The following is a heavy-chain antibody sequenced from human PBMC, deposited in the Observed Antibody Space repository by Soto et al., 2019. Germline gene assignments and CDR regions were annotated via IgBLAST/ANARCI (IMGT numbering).Heavy chain of an antibody. CDR3: ARDPLWGTAMVLWYFDL. CDR1: GFTFSSYA. Sequence: PGGSLRLSWAASGFTFSSYAMRWVRQAPGKGLEWVAVISYDGSNKYYADSVKGRFTISRDNSKNTLYLQMNSLRAEDTAVYYCARDPLWGTAMVLWYFDLWGRGTLVTVSS. V-gene: IGHV3-30-3*01. J-gene: IGHJ2*01. CDR2: ISYDGSNK. D-gene: IGHD5-18*01.